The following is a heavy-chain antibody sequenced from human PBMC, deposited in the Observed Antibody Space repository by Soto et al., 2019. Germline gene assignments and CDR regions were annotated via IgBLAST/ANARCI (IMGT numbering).Heavy chain of an antibody. V-gene: IGHV1-3*01. CDR3: ASDRPGIAAAGFDF. CDR1: GYTFISYA. CDR2: INAGNGNT. D-gene: IGHD6-13*01. J-gene: IGHJ4*02. Sequence: ASVKVSCKASGYTFISYAMHWVRQAPGQRLEWMGWINAGNGNTKYSQRFQGRVTITRDTSASTAYMEVSSLRSEDTAVYYCASDRPGIAAAGFDFWGQGTLVPVSA.